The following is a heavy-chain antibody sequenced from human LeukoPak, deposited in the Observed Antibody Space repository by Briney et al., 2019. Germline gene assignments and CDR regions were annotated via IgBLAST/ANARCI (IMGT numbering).Heavy chain of an antibody. J-gene: IGHJ3*02. Sequence: GGSLRLSCAASGFTFSSYAIHWVRQAPGKGLEWVAVISYDGSNKYYADSVKGRFTISRDNSKNTLYLQMSSLGADDTAVYYCAKGAGRSGSYRSDAFDIWGQGTVVTVSS. CDR1: GFTFSSYA. V-gene: IGHV3-30-3*01. CDR2: ISYDGSNK. CDR3: AKGAGRSGSYRSDAFDI. D-gene: IGHD3-10*01.